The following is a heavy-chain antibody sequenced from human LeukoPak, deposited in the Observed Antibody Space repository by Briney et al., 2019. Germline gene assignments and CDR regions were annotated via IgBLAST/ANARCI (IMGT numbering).Heavy chain of an antibody. CDR3: AKDLGCSSTSYYAIGGLGY. CDR2: ISYDGSNK. D-gene: IGHD2-2*01. V-gene: IGHV3-30*18. J-gene: IGHJ4*02. CDR1: GFTFGSYG. Sequence: GGSLRLSCAASGFTFGSYGMHWVRQAPGKGLERVAVISYDGSNKYYADSVKGRFTISRDNSKNTLYLQMNSLRAEDTAVYYCAKDLGCSSTSYYAIGGLGYWGQGTLVTVSS.